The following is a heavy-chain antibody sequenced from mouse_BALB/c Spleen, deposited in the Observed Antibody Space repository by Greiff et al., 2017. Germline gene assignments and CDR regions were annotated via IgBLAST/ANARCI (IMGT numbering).Heavy chain of an antibody. V-gene: IGHV1-7*01. CDR3: ARYGYGAMDY. D-gene: IGHD2-2*01. Sequence: VKLVESGAELAKPGASVKMSCKASGYTFTSYWMHWVKQRPGQGLEWIGYINPSTGYTEYNQKFKDKATLTADKSSSTAYMQLSSLTSEDSAVYYCARYGYGAMDYWGQGTSVTVSS. CDR1: GYTFTSYW. J-gene: IGHJ4*01. CDR2: INPSTGYT.